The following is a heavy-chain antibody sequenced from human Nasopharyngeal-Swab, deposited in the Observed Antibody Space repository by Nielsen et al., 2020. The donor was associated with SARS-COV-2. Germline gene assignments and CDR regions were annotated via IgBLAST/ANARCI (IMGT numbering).Heavy chain of an antibody. J-gene: IGHJ4*02. CDR3: ARSLHSSSWYRVAGWGSYYFDY. CDR1: GGSISSSSYY. Sequence: SETLSLTCTVSGGSISSSSYYWGWIRQPPGKGLEWIGSIYYSGSTYYNPSLKSRVTISVDTSKNQFSLQLNSVTPEDTAVYYCARSLHSSSWYRVAGWGSYYFDYWGQGTPVTVSS. D-gene: IGHD6-13*01. CDR2: IYYSGST. V-gene: IGHV4-39*01.